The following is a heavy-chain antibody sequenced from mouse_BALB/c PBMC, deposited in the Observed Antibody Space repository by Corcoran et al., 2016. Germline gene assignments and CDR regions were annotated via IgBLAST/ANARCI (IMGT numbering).Heavy chain of an antibody. J-gene: IGHJ1*01. V-gene: IGHV14-3*02. CDR3: ANWDWYFDV. CDR2: IDPANGNT. D-gene: IGHD4-1*01. Sequence: EVQLQQSGAELVKPGASVKLSCTPSGFNIKDTYMHWVKQRPEQGLEWIGRIDPANGNTKYDPKFQGKATITADTSSNTAYLQLSSLTSEDTAVYYCANWDWYFDVWGAGTTVTVSS. CDR1: GFNIKDTY.